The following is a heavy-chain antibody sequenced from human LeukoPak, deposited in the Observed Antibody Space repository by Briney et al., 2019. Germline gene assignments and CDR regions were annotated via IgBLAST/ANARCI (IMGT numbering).Heavy chain of an antibody. CDR1: GYSFSSYW. D-gene: IGHD5-24*01. CDR3: ARQDGAAKYYFDH. V-gene: IGHV5-51*01. J-gene: IGHJ4*02. CDR2: ILPGDSDT. Sequence: GESLKSSCEGSGYSFSSYWIAWVRQMPGKGLEWMGIILPGDSDTKYSPSFQGQVTISVDKSINTAYLQWRSLKASDTAMYYCARQDGAAKYYFDHWGQGTLVTVSS.